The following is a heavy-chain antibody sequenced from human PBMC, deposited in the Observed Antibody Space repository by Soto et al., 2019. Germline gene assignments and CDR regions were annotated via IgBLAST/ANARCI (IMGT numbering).Heavy chain of an antibody. D-gene: IGHD7-27*01. J-gene: IGHJ6*03. CDR1: GFILSDCA. Sequence: AGGSLRLSCATSGFILSDCAMNWVRQAPGKGLEWVSYISSSSSVIDYADSVKGRFTVSRDNARNSLYLQMNSLRAEDTAVYYCARDLSWGSNWYYYMDVWGKGTTVTVSS. CDR3: ARDLSWGSNWYYYMDV. V-gene: IGHV3-48*01. CDR2: ISSSSSVI.